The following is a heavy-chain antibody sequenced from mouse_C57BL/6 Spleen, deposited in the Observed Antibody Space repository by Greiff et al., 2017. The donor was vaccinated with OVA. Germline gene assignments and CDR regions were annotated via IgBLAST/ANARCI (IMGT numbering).Heavy chain of an antibody. J-gene: IGHJ3*01. D-gene: IGHD3-3*01. V-gene: IGHV3-6*01. CDR2: ISYDGSN. Sequence: DVKLVESGPGLVKPSQSLSLTCSVTGYSITSGYYWNWIRQLPGNKLEWMGYISYDGSNNYNPSLKNRISITRDTSKNQFFLKLNSVTTEDTATYYCARGAGTWFAYWGQGTLVTVSA. CDR1: GYSITSGYY. CDR3: ARGAGTWFAY.